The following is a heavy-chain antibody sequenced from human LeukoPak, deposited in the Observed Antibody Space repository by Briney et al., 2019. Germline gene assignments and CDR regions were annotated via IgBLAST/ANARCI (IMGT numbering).Heavy chain of an antibody. D-gene: IGHD6-13*01. Sequence: GGSLRLSCAASGFSFSSYAMSWVRQAPGKGLEWVSAIRDSGGSTYYADSVEGRFTISRDNSKNTLFLQMNSLGAEDTAVYYCARAKIAAAGTGAFDVWGQGTLVTVSS. V-gene: IGHV3-23*01. CDR3: ARAKIAAAGTGAFDV. J-gene: IGHJ3*01. CDR2: IRDSGGST. CDR1: GFSFSSYA.